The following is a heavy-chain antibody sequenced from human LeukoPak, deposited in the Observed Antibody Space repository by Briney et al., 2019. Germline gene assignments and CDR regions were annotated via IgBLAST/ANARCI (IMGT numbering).Heavy chain of an antibody. J-gene: IGHJ4*02. CDR3: ARDYYGSGMVDY. V-gene: IGHV1-8*03. Sequence: ASVTVSCKASGYTFTSYDINWVRQAPGQGLEWMGWMNPNSGNTVYAQKFQGRVTITRNTSISTAYMELSSLRSEDTAVYYCARDYYGSGMVDYWGQGTLVTVSS. CDR2: MNPNSGNT. D-gene: IGHD3-10*01. CDR1: GYTFTSYD.